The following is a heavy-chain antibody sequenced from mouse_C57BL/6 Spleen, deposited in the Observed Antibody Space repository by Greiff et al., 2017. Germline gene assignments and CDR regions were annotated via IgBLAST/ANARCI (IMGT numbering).Heavy chain of an antibody. CDR2: IHPSDSDT. V-gene: IGHV1-74*01. J-gene: IGHJ4*01. D-gene: IGHD2-5*01. CDR1: GYTFTSYW. Sequence: QVHVKQPGAELVKPGASVKVSCKASGYTFTSYWMHWVKQRPGKGLEWIGRIHPSDSDTNYNQKVKGKATLTVDKSSSTAYMQLCSLSSEVSAVYYCEIEGETLVTYDAMDYWGQGTSVTVSS. CDR3: EIEGETLVTYDAMDY.